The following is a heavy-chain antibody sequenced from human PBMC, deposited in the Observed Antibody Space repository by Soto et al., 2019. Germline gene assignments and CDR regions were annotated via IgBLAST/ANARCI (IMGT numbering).Heavy chain of an antibody. D-gene: IGHD3-3*01. V-gene: IGHV1-69*06. Sequence: QVQLVQSGAEVKKRGSSVKVSCKASGGTFSSYAISWVRQAHGQGLEWMGGIIPIFGTANYAQKFQGRVTITADKSTSPAYMELSSLRSEDTAVYYCASPTREWLPPARDYYYGMDVWAQGTTVTVSS. CDR3: ASPTREWLPPARDYYYGMDV. J-gene: IGHJ6*02. CDR1: GGTFSSYA. CDR2: IIPIFGTA.